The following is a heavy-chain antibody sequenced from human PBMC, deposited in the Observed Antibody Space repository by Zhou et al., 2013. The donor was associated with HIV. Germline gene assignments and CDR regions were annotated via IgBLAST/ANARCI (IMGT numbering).Heavy chain of an antibody. CDR2: INPISRGT. D-gene: IGHD3-22*01. J-gene: IGHJ4*02. V-gene: IGHV1-46*01. CDR1: GDRFGTYA. Sequence: QVQLEQSGAEVKKPGSSVRVSCRASGDRFGTYAMNWVRQAPGQGLEWMGMINPISRGTVYAQKFQGRVTMTGDTSTTTVYMEMSSLRSEDTAMYYCARTTLYDRTGSYYGFDYWGQGTLVTVSS. CDR3: ARTTLYDRTGSYYGFDY.